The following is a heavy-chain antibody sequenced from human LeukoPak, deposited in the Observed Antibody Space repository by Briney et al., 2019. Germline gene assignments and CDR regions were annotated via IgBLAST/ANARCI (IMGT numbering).Heavy chain of an antibody. Sequence: ASVKVSCKASGYIFTTYSMNWVRQAPGQGLEWMGWIATDTGIPTYAQGFTGRFVFSLDSSVSTAYLQITSLKAEDTAFYFCARDRWSPNYWGQGTLVSVSP. CDR1: GYIFTTYS. CDR2: IATDTGIP. V-gene: IGHV7-4-1*02. J-gene: IGHJ4*02. CDR3: ARDRWSPNY. D-gene: IGHD4-23*01.